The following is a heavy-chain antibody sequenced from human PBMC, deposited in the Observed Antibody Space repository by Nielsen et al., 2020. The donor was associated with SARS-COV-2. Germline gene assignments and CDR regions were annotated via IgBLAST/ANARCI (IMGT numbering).Heavy chain of an antibody. CDR3: AKGWAAVAISLNYPIDY. D-gene: IGHD2-2*01. CDR2: ISSSGGST. J-gene: IGHJ4*02. CDR1: GFVFRNYV. V-gene: IGHV3-23*01. Sequence: GESLKISCAASGFVFRNYVMTWVRQAPGKGLEWVSDISSSGGSTNYADSVKGRFTISRDNSENMLYLQMSSLRAEDTAVYYCAKGWAAVAISLNYPIDYWGQGTLVAVSS.